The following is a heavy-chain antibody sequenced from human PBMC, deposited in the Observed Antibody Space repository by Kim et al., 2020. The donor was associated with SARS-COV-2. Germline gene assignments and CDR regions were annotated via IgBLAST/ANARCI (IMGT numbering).Heavy chain of an antibody. CDR3: ARGAYGYMDV. Sequence: STSYAQKFQGRVTMTRDTSTSTVYMELGSLRSEDTAVYYCARGAYGYMDVWGQGTTVTVSS. J-gene: IGHJ6*03. D-gene: IGHD3-10*01. CDR2: ST. V-gene: IGHV1-46*01.